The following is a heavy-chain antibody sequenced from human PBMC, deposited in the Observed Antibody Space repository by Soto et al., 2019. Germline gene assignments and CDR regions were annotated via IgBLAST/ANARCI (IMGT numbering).Heavy chain of an antibody. CDR3: ARGHTSEYDILTGYYWFDP. D-gene: IGHD3-9*01. CDR1: GGSFSGYY. J-gene: IGHJ5*02. V-gene: IGHV4-34*01. CDR2: INHSGST. Sequence: SETLSLTCAVYGGSFSGYYWSWIRQPPGKGLEWIGEINHSGSTNYNPSLKSRVTISVDTSKNQFSLKLSSVTAADTAVYYCARGHTSEYDILTGYYWFDPWGQGTLVTV.